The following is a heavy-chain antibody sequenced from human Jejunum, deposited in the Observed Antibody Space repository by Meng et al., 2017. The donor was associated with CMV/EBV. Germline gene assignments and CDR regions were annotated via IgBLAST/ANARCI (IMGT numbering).Heavy chain of an antibody. Sequence: SISSSGYYWTWIRQPPGKRLEWIGYIYNSGTTSYNPSLKSRLTMSVDTSKNQLSLKLNSVTAADTAVYYCARTLAHCSSTSCYPYFDYWGQGTLVTVSS. D-gene: IGHD2-2*01. CDR3: ARTLAHCSSTSCYPYFDY. CDR2: IYNSGTT. J-gene: IGHJ4*02. V-gene: IGHV4-30-4*01. CDR1: SISSSGYY.